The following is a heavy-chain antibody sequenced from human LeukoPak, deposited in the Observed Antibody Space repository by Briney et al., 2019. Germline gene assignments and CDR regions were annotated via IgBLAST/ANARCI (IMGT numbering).Heavy chain of an antibody. CDR1: GYTFSSYA. D-gene: IGHD3-22*01. CDR3: ARTYYYDSSGYYFDY. V-gene: IGHV1-69*13. CDR2: VIPIFDTG. Sequence: SVKVSCKASGYTFSSYAISWVRQAPGQGLEWMGGVIPIFDTGNYAQKFQGRLTITADESTSTAYMELSSLRSEDTAVYYCARTYYYDSSGYYFDYWGQGTLVTVSS. J-gene: IGHJ4*02.